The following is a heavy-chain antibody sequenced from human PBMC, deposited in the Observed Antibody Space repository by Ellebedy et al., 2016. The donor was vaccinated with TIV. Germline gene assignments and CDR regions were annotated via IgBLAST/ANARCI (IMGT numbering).Heavy chain of an antibody. Sequence: GGSLRLXXAASGFTFSSYAMSWVRQAPGKGLEWVSAISGSGGSTYYADSVKGRFTISRDNSKNTLYLQMSSLRAEDTAVYYCARAPPRWGTSGYMDVWGKGTTVTDSS. V-gene: IGHV3-23*01. J-gene: IGHJ6*03. D-gene: IGHD3-10*01. CDR1: GFTFSSYA. CDR2: ISGSGGST. CDR3: ARAPPRWGTSGYMDV.